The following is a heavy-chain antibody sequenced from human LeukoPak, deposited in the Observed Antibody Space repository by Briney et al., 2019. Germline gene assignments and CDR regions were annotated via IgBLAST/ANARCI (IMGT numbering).Heavy chain of an antibody. Sequence: PGGSLRLSCAASGFTVSSNYMSWVRQAPGKGLEWVSVIYSGGSTYYADSVKGRFTISRHNSKNTLYLQMNSLRAEDTAVYYCARDSKYYYGSGSLTYYYYGMDVWGQGTTVTVSS. CDR1: GFTVSSNY. V-gene: IGHV3-53*04. CDR2: IYSGGST. D-gene: IGHD3-10*01. CDR3: ARDSKYYYGSGSLTYYYYGMDV. J-gene: IGHJ6*02.